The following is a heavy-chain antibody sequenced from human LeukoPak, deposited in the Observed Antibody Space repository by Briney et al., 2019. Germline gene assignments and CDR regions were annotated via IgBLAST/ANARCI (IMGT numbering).Heavy chain of an antibody. Sequence: GGSLRLSCAASGFTFSSYGMSWVRQAPGKGLEWVSAISGSGGSTYHADSVKGRFTISRDNSKNTLYLQMDSLRAEDTAVYYCAKSHHLAWFDPWGQGTLVTVSS. CDR1: GFTFSSYG. CDR2: ISGSGGST. J-gene: IGHJ5*02. V-gene: IGHV3-23*01. CDR3: AKSHHLAWFDP. D-gene: IGHD1-14*01.